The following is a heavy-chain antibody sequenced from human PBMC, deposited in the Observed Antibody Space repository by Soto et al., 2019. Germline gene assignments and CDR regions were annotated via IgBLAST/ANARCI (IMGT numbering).Heavy chain of an antibody. CDR1: GFTFSSYA. CDR3: AKHSYDDFWPGHHYYLDF. D-gene: IGHD3-3*01. V-gene: IGHV3-23*01. CDR2: ISGSGGST. J-gene: IGHJ4*02. Sequence: GGSLRLSCAASGFTFSSYAMSWVRQAPGKGLEWVAAISGSGGSTYYADSVKGRVTISRDNSKNTLYLQMNSLRAEDTAVYYCAKHSYDDFWPGHHYYLDFWGQGTLVTVSS.